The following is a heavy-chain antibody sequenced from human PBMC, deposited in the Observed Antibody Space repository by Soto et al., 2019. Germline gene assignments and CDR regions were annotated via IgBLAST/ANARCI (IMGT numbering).Heavy chain of an antibody. V-gene: IGHV1-3*01. Sequence: GASVKVSCKASGGTFSSYTISWVRQAPGQGLEWMGRINAGNGNTKYSQKFQGRVTITRDTSASTAYMELSSLRSEDTAVYYCARDGYEGIVATIRINYYGMDVWGQGTTVTVSS. CDR1: GGTFSSYT. D-gene: IGHD5-12*01. J-gene: IGHJ6*02. CDR3: ARDGYEGIVATIRINYYGMDV. CDR2: INAGNGNT.